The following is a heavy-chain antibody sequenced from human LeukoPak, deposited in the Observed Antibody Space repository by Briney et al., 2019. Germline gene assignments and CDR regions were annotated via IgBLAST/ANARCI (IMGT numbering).Heavy chain of an antibody. CDR3: ARARALVVPAAARYYFDY. Sequence: ASVKVSCKASGGTFSSYAISWVRQAPGQGLEWMGGIIPIFGTANYAQKFQGRVTITADESTSTAYMELSSLRSEDTAVYYCARARALVVPAAARYYFDYWGQGTLVTVSS. V-gene: IGHV1-69*13. CDR1: GGTFSSYA. D-gene: IGHD2-2*01. J-gene: IGHJ4*02. CDR2: IIPIFGTA.